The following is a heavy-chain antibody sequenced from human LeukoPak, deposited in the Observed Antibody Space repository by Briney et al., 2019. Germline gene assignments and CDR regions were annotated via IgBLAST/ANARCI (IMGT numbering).Heavy chain of an antibody. CDR1: GFTFSSYG. Sequence: GGSLRLSCAASGFTFSSYGMHWVRQAPGRGLEWVADIKEDGSEKSYVDSVKGRFTISRDNAKNSLYLQMNSLRAEDTAVYYCARDYGGSSPFDYWGQGTLVTVSS. V-gene: IGHV3-7*01. CDR3: ARDYGGSSPFDY. J-gene: IGHJ4*02. CDR2: IKEDGSEK. D-gene: IGHD4-23*01.